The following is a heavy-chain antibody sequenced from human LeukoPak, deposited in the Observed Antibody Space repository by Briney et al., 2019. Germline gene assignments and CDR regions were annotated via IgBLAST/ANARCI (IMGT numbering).Heavy chain of an antibody. CDR2: IRFDLSNK. CDR3: AKDLRIAATGTTGDY. V-gene: IGHV3-30*02. Sequence: PGRSLRLSCAASGFTFSSYGMHWVRQAPGKGLEWVGFIRFDLSNKFHADSVKGRFTISRDNSKNTLYLQMNSLRADDTSVYYCAKDLRIAATGTTGDYWGQGTLVTVSS. CDR1: GFTFSSYG. J-gene: IGHJ4*02. D-gene: IGHD6-13*01.